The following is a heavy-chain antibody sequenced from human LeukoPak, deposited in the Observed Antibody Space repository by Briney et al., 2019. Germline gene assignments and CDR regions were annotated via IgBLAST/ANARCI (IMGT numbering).Heavy chain of an antibody. Sequence: GGSLRLSCAASGFTFVDYAMHWVRQAPGKGLEWVSLISGDGGSTYYADSVKGRFTISRDNSKNSLYLQMNSLRTEDTALYYCAKDWQYYYDSSGYLQHWGQGTLVTVSS. CDR1: GFTFVDYA. J-gene: IGHJ1*01. D-gene: IGHD3-22*01. CDR3: AKDWQYYYDSSGYLQH. V-gene: IGHV3-43*02. CDR2: ISGDGGST.